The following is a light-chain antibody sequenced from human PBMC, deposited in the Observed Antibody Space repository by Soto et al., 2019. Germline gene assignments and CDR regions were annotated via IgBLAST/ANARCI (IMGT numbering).Light chain of an antibody. CDR1: TSNIGSNT. V-gene: IGLV1-44*01. CDR3: AAWDDSLDGDV. Sequence: QSALTQSPSASGTPGQRVTISCSGSTSNIGSNTVHWYQQLPGTAPKLLMYRNNQRPSGIPDRFSGSKSGTSASLAISGLQSEDEADYYCAAWDDSLDGDVFGTGTKVTVL. CDR2: RNN. J-gene: IGLJ1*01.